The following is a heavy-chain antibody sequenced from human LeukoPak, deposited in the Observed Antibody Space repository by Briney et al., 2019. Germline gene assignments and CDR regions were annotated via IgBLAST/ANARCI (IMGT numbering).Heavy chain of an antibody. D-gene: IGHD3-22*01. CDR2: INSDGSST. Sequence: GGSLRLSCAASGFTFSSHWMHWVRQAPGKGLVWVSRINSDGSSTSYADSVKGRFTVSRDNAKNTLYLQMNSLRAEDTAFYYCARVRYYYDTSGRGPHAFDIWGQGTMVTVSS. CDR3: ARVRYYYDTSGRGPHAFDI. CDR1: GFTFSSHW. V-gene: IGHV3-74*01. J-gene: IGHJ3*02.